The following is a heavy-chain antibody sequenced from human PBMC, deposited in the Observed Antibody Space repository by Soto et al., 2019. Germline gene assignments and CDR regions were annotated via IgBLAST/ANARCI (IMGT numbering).Heavy chain of an antibody. D-gene: IGHD2-2*01. J-gene: IGHJ6*02. CDR3: ARDLYCSSTSCYFSGMDV. Sequence: GGSLRLSCAASGFTFSSYSMNWVRQAPGKGLEWVSSISSRSSYIYYADSVKGRFTISRDNAKNSLYLQMNRMRAEDTAVYYCARDLYCSSTSCYFSGMDVWGQGATVTVSS. CDR1: GFTFSSYS. CDR2: ISSRSSYI. V-gene: IGHV3-21*01.